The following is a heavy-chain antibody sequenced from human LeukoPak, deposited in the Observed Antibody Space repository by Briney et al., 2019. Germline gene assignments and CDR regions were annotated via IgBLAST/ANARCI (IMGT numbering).Heavy chain of an antibody. D-gene: IGHD3-22*01. V-gene: IGHV1-24*01. CDR2: FDPEDGET. Sequence: ASVKVSCKVSGYTLTELSMHWVRQAPGKGLEWMGGFDPEDGETIYAQKFQGRVTMTEDTSTDTAYMELSSLRSEDTAVYYCATGPYYYDAVPYFDYWGQGTLVTVFS. CDR1: GYTLTELS. CDR3: ATGPYYYDAVPYFDY. J-gene: IGHJ4*02.